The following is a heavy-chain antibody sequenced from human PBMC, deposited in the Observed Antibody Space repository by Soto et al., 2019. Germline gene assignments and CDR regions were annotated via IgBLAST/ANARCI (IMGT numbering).Heavy chain of an antibody. CDR1: GGSISSGGYY. CDR2: IYYSGST. D-gene: IGHD3-16*01. J-gene: IGHJ6*02. Sequence: PSQTLSLTCTVSGGSISSGGYYWSWIRQHPGKGLEWIGYIYYSGSTYYNPSLKSRVTISVDTSKNQFSLKLSSVTAADTAVYYCARFGRFYYGMDVRGQGTTGTVSS. CDR3: ARFGRFYYGMDV. V-gene: IGHV4-31*03.